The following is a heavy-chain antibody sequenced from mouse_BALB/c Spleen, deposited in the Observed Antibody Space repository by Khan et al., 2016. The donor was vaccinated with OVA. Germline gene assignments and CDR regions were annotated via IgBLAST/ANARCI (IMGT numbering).Heavy chain of an antibody. V-gene: IGHV1-80*01. J-gene: IGHJ3*01. D-gene: IGHD1-1*01. CDR2: IYPGDGDT. CDR1: GYAFSSYW. CDR3: ARERAHYGPVWFAY. Sequence: QVQLKQSGAELVRPGSSVKISCKASGYAFSSYWMNWVKQRPGQGLEWIGQIYPGDGDTNYNGKFKGKATLTADKSSSTAYMQLSSLTSEDSAVYLCARERAHYGPVWFAYWGQGTLVNVSA.